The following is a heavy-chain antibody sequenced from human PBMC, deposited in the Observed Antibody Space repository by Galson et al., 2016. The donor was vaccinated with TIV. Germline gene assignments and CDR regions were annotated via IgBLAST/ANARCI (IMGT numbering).Heavy chain of an antibody. CDR2: TSGGGFRT. Sequence: SLRLSCAASGFTFRNYAMSWVRQAPGKGLEWVSGTSGGGFRTSYADSVKGRFTVSRDNSRSTLYLQLNSPKVADTAVYYCAKRRVQFDNSGYYGPDYWGQGTLVVVSS. D-gene: IGHD3-22*01. V-gene: IGHV3-23*01. CDR3: AKRRVQFDNSGYYGPDY. J-gene: IGHJ4*02. CDR1: GFTFRNYA.